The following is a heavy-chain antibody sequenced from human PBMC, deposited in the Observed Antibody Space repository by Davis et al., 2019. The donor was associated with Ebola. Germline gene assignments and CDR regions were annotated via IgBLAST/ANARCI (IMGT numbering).Heavy chain of an antibody. V-gene: IGHV4-34*01. CDR1: GGSFSGYY. Sequence: MPSETLSLTCAVHGGSFSGYYWSWIRQPPGKGLEWIGEMDHSGNTNYNPSLKDRLTMSVDTSKNQFSLRLTSVNAADTAVYYCALGSAQPFWGQGTLVTVSS. D-gene: IGHD6-19*01. J-gene: IGHJ4*01. CDR2: MDHSGNT. CDR3: ALGSAQPF.